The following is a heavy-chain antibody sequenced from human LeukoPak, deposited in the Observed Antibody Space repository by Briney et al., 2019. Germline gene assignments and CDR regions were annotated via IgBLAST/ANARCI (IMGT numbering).Heavy chain of an antibody. D-gene: IGHD1-26*01. V-gene: IGHV3-7*01. CDR2: INRDESGK. CDR1: GLTFINDW. CDR3: ARVEYSGNGNLS. J-gene: IGHJ5*02. Sequence: AGGSLRLSCVGSGLTFINDWMTCGRQVPGKGLEWVANINRDESGKYYLPSVRGRFTISKDDGKDSLYLQMDSLRPEDTAIYYCARVEYSGNGNLSWGQGTLVTVSS.